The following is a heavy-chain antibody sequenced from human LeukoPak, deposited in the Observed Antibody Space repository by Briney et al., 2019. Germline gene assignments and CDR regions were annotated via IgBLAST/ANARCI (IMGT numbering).Heavy chain of an antibody. Sequence: GGSLRLSCAASGFTFSSYSMNWVRQAPGKGLEWVSSISSSSNYIYYADSVKGRFTISRDNAKNSLYLQINSLRAEDTAVYYCARGDDYGDYWGLYWGQGTLVTVSS. CDR1: GFTFSSYS. CDR3: ARGDDYGDYWGLY. V-gene: IGHV3-21*01. D-gene: IGHD4-17*01. J-gene: IGHJ4*02. CDR2: ISSSSNYI.